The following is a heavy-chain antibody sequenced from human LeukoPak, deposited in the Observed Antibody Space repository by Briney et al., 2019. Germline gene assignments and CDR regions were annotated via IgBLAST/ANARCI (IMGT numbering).Heavy chain of an antibody. CDR1: GGSVSSNNYY. D-gene: IGHD4-17*01. CDR2: VFYSGTT. J-gene: IGHJ2*01. CDR3: ARLARSTRDYSWHFDL. V-gene: IGHV4-39*01. Sequence: PSETLSLTCTVSGGSVSSNNYYWTWLRQPPGMGLQWIGTVFYSGTTYYNPSFKSRATTSVDTSKNQFSLKLSSVTVADMAVYYCARLARSTRDYSWHFDLWGRGTLVTVSS.